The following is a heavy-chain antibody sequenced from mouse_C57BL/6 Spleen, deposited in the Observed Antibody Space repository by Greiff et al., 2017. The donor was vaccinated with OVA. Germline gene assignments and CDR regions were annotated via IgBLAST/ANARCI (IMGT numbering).Heavy chain of an antibody. J-gene: IGHJ4*01. Sequence: VQLKESGPSLVRPSLTLSLTCTVTGFSINSDCYWIWIRQFPGNKLEYIGYTFYSGITYYNPSLESRTYITRATSKNQFSLKLSSVTTEDTATYYCARSFYDSNPCAMDYWGQGTSVTVSS. CDR2: TFYSGIT. D-gene: IGHD2-5*01. CDR3: ARSFYDSNPCAMDY. CDR1: GFSINSDCY. V-gene: IGHV3-3*01.